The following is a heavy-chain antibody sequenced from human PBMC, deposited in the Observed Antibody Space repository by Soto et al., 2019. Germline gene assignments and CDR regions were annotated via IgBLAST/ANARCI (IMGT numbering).Heavy chain of an antibody. CDR3: ARDGGRYYAMDV. Sequence: SETLSLTCTVSGGTISSYYWSWIRQPPGKGLEWIGYIYYSGSTKYNPSLKSRVTISVDTSKNQFSLKLSSVTAADTAVYYCARDGGRYYAMDVWGQGTTVTVSS. V-gene: IGHV4-59*01. CDR1: GGTISSYY. J-gene: IGHJ6*02. D-gene: IGHD3-16*01. CDR2: IYYSGST.